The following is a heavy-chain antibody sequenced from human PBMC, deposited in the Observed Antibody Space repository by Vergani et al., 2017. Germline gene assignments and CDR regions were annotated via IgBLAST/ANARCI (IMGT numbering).Heavy chain of an antibody. CDR2: IYPGDSDT. CDR3: ARSYSSGWSLYYYYGMDV. Sequence: EVQLVQSGAEVKKPGESLKISCKGSGYSFTSYWIGWVRQMPGKGLGWMGIIYPGDSDTRYSPSFQGQVTISAEKSISTAYLQWSSLKASDTAMYYSARSYSSGWSLYYYYGMDVWGQGTTVTVSS. CDR1: GYSFTSYW. V-gene: IGHV5-51*01. J-gene: IGHJ6*02. D-gene: IGHD6-19*01.